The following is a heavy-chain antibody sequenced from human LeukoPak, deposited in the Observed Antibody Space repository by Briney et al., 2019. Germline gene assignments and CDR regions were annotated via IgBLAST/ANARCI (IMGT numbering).Heavy chain of an antibody. CDR1: GYTFSSYA. CDR2: IIPIFGTA. Sequence: ASVKVSCKASGYTFSSYAMNWVRQAPGQGLEWMGGIIPIFGTANYAQKFQGRVTITADESTSTAYMELSSLRSEDTAVYYCARAAYSSSYAAGYWGQGTLVTVSS. D-gene: IGHD6-6*01. J-gene: IGHJ4*02. V-gene: IGHV1-69*13. CDR3: ARAAYSSSYAAGY.